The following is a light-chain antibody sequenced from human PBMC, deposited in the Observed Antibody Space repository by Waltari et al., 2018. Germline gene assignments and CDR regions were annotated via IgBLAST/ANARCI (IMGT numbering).Light chain of an antibody. Sequence: QSALTQPASVSGSPGQSIPISCPGTSSDVGGYNYVSWYQQHPGKAPKLMIYDVNNRPSGVSNRFSGSKSGNTASLTISGLQAEDEADYFCSSYTSSSTLVFGGGTKLTVL. CDR1: SSDVGGYNY. CDR2: DVN. V-gene: IGLV2-14*03. CDR3: SSYTSSSTLV. J-gene: IGLJ2*01.